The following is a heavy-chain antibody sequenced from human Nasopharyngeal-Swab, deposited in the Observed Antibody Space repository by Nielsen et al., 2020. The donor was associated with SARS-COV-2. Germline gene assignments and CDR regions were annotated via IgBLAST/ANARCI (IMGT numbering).Heavy chain of an antibody. Sequence: GESLKISCAASGFTFNTYWMNWARQAPGMGLEWVANIKEDGSQKNYADSVKGRFTISRDNSKNSLYLQMNSLRAEDTAIYYCARGQGEYWGQGTLVTVSS. CDR3: ARGQGEY. CDR2: IKEDGSQK. CDR1: GFTFNTYW. D-gene: IGHD1-26*01. V-gene: IGHV3-7*03. J-gene: IGHJ4*02.